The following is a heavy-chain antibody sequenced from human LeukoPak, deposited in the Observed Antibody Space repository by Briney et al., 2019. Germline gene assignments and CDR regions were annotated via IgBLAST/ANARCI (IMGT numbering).Heavy chain of an antibody. J-gene: IGHJ4*02. CDR3: ARISYYYDSSGLLDY. CDR2: ISAYNGNT. CDR1: GYTFTSYG. V-gene: IGHV1-18*01. Sequence: GASVKVSCKASGYTFTSYGISWVRQAPRQGLEWMGWISAYNGNTNYAQKLQGRVTMTTDTSTSTAYMELRSLRSDDTAVYYCARISYYYDSSGLLDYWGQGTLVTVSS. D-gene: IGHD3-22*01.